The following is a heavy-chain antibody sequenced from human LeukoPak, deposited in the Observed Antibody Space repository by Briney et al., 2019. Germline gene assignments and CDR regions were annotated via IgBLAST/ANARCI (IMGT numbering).Heavy chain of an antibody. V-gene: IGHV3-53*01. CDR1: GFTVSSNY. Sequence: PGGSLRLSCAASGFTVSSNYMSWVRQAPGKGLEWVSVIYGGDANTFYADSVKGRFTISRDTSKNTLFLQMNSLRAEDTAVYYCARDAGISAWYFDLWGRGTLVTVSS. J-gene: IGHJ2*01. CDR3: ARDAGISAWYFDL. D-gene: IGHD6-6*01. CDR2: IYGGDANT.